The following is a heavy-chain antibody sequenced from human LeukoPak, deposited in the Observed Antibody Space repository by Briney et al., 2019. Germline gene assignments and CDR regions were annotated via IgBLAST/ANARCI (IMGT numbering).Heavy chain of an antibody. J-gene: IGHJ4*02. CDR1: GFTFSSYA. CDR2: ISDSGGYT. CDR3: AKDGNYYGSGEPHFADY. V-gene: IGHV3-23*01. D-gene: IGHD3-10*01. Sequence: GGSLRLSCAASGFTFSSYALTWVRQAPGKGLEWVSTISDSGGYTYYADSVKGRFTISRDNSKNTLYLQMNSLRAEDTAVYYCAKDGNYYGSGEPHFADYWGQGTLVTVSS.